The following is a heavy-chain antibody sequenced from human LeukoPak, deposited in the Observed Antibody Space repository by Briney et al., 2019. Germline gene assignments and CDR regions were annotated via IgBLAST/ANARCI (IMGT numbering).Heavy chain of an antibody. CDR1: GGSISSYY. Sequence: SETLSLTCTVSGGSISSYYWNWIRQPAGKGLEWIGRIYTSGSTNYNPSLKSRVTMSVDTSKNQFSLKLSSVTAADTAVYYCARAVVPAAIGSWFDPWGQGTLVTVSS. D-gene: IGHD2-2*01. CDR2: IYTSGST. V-gene: IGHV4-4*07. J-gene: IGHJ5*02. CDR3: ARAVVPAAIGSWFDP.